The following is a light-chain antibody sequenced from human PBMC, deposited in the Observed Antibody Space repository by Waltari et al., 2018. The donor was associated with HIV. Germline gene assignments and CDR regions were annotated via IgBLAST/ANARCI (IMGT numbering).Light chain of an antibody. V-gene: IGLV10-54*01. Sequence: QAGLTQPPSVSKGLRQTAALNCTGNSNNVGKQGAAWLQQHQGHPPNPLSYRNDNRPSGISGRVSSSRSRNSASLTITGRQPEDEAYYYCAAWDSSLDSWVFGGGTKVTVL. CDR3: AAWDSSLDSWV. CDR1: SNNVGKQG. CDR2: RND. J-gene: IGLJ3*02.